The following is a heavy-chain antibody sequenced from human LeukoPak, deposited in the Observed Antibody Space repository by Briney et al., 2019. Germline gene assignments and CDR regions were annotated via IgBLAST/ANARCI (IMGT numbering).Heavy chain of an antibody. CDR3: ARRPSYDFWSGYYGVDGLDI. CDR1: GYSFVSHW. Sequence: ESLKISCKASGYSFVSHWIVWVRQMPGKGLEWLGIIFPGDSDTRYSPSFQGQVTISADKSINTAYLQWNSLRASDTAMYYCARRPSYDFWSGYYGVDGLDIWGQGTMVTVSS. CDR2: IFPGDSDT. D-gene: IGHD3-3*01. J-gene: IGHJ3*02. V-gene: IGHV5-51*01.